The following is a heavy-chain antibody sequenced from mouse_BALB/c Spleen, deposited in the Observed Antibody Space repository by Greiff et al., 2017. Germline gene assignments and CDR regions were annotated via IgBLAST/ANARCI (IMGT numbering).Heavy chain of an antibody. CDR2: ISYSGST. CDR3: ASSYGNYGY. Sequence: EVQLQESGPGLVKPSQSLSLTCTVTGYSITSDYAWNWIRQFPGNKLEWMGYISYSGSTSYNPSLKSRISITRDTSKNQFFLQLNSVTTEDTATYYCASSYGNYGYWGQGTTLTVSS. D-gene: IGHD2-1*01. CDR1: GYSITSDYA. J-gene: IGHJ2*01. V-gene: IGHV3-2*02.